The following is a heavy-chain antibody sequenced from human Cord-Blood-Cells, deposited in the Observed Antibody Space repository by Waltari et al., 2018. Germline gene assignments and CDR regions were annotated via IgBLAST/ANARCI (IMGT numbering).Heavy chain of an antibody. D-gene: IGHD6-13*01. V-gene: IGHV4-34*01. CDR2: INHSGST. Sequence: QVQLQQWGAGLLKPSETLSLTCAVYSGSFSGYYWSWIRQPPGKGLEWIGEINHSGSTNYNPSLKSRVTISVDTSKNQFSLKLSSVTAADTAVYYCARVISGAAAGPFDPWGQGTLVTVSS. CDR3: ARVISGAAAGPFDP. J-gene: IGHJ5*02. CDR1: SGSFSGYY.